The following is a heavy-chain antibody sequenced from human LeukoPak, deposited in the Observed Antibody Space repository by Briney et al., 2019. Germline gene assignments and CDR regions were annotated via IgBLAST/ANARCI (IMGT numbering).Heavy chain of an antibody. CDR3: ATVFPTDSGSTGGYYFDY. Sequence: SVKVSCKASGGTFSSYAISWVRQAPGQGLEWMGGIIPIFGTANYAQKFQGRVTITADESTSTAYMELSSLRSEDTAVYYCATVFPTDSGSTGGYYFDYWGQGTLVTVSS. CDR2: IIPIFGTA. J-gene: IGHJ4*02. CDR1: GGTFSSYA. D-gene: IGHD1-26*01. V-gene: IGHV1-69*13.